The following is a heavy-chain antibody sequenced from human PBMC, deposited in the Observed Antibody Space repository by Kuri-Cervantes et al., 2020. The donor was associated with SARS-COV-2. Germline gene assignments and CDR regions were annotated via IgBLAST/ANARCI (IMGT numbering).Heavy chain of an antibody. V-gene: IGHV3-30*18. D-gene: IGHD2-21*01. J-gene: IGHJ4*02. CDR2: ISHDGKNK. Sequence: GESLKISCAASGFNFSRTDMHWVRQAPGKGLEWVAVISHDGKNKKCIASGKGRFTISRDNSQNTLYLHMKSLRSEDTAMYYCAKDRVGVLDFWGRGTLVTVSS. CDR3: AKDRVGVLDF. CDR1: GFNFSRTD.